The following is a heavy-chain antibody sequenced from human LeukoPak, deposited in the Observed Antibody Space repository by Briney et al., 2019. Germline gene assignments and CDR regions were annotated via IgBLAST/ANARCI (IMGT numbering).Heavy chain of an antibody. CDR2: INPNSGAT. CDR1: GYTFTDYY. V-gene: IGHV1-2*02. CDR3: ARDRYYGSGSESHNWFDP. D-gene: IGHD3-10*01. Sequence: GASVKVSCKASGYTFTDYYIHWVRQAPGHGLELMGWINPNSGATNYAQKFQGRVTLTRDTSISTAYMELSRLRSDDTAVYYCARDRYYGSGSESHNWFDPWGQGTLVTVSS. J-gene: IGHJ5*02.